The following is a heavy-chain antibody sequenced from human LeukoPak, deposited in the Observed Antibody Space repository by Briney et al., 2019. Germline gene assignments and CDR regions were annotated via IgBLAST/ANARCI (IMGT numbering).Heavy chain of an antibody. Sequence: GGSLRLSCAASGFTFSSYAMRWVRQAPGKGLEWVAVISYDGSNKYYADSVKGRFTISRDNSKNTLYLQMNSLRAEDTAVYYCAKVSLNMVNDAFDIWGQGTMVSVSS. CDR1: GFTFSSYA. CDR2: ISYDGSNK. CDR3: AKVSLNMVNDAFDI. V-gene: IGHV3-30*04. D-gene: IGHD4/OR15-4a*01. J-gene: IGHJ3*02.